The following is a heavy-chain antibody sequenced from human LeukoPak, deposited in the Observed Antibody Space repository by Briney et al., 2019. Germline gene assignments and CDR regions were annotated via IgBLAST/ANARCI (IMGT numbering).Heavy chain of an antibody. D-gene: IGHD2-21*01. J-gene: IGHJ4*02. Sequence: ASVKVSCKASGYTFTSYGISWVRQAPGQGLEWMEWISAYNGNTNYAQKLQGRVTMTTDTSTSTAYMELRSLRSDDTAVYYCARGCGGDCYFDDMGYYFDYWGQGTLVTVSS. CDR2: ISAYNGNT. CDR3: ARGCGGDCYFDDMGYYFDY. V-gene: IGHV1-18*01. CDR1: GYTFTSYG.